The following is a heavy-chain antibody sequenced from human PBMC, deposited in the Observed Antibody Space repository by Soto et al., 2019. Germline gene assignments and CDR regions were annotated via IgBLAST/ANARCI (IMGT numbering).Heavy chain of an antibody. J-gene: IGHJ4*02. CDR1: GAALNSGNYY. CDR2: IYVTGAV. CDR3: ARGARDISGPHY. V-gene: IGHV4-30-4*08. Sequence: SETLSLTCSVSGAALNSGNYYWSWIRQVPGKGLEWIGHIYVTGAVDYNPSLRDRITISQDTSERQFSLNLRLVTAADTAVFFCARGARDISGPHYWGQGILVTVSS. D-gene: IGHD3-22*01.